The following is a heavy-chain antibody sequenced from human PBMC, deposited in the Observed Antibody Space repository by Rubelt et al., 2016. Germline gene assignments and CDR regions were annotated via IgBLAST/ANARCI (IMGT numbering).Heavy chain of an antibody. D-gene: IGHD4-17*01. CDR1: GFTFDDYG. Sequence: EVQLVESGGGLVQPGRSLRLSCAASGFTFDDYGMHWVRQAPGKGLEWVSGISKNSGSIAYADSVKGRFTISRDNAKNSLYLQMSSLVVEATALYYWAKDNDGDNGGWFDCWGQGTLVTVSS. J-gene: IGHJ5*01. CDR3: AKDNDGDNGGWFDC. CDR2: ISKNSGSI. V-gene: IGHV3-9*01.